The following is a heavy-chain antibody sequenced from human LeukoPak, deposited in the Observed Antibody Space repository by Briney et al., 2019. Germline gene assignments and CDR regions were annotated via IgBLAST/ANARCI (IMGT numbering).Heavy chain of an antibody. CDR2: IKQDGSLR. CDR3: AREGDAFDI. V-gene: IGHV3-7*01. Sequence: GSLRLSCAASGFMISNHYMSWVRQAPGKGLEWVANIKQDGSLRYYVASVKGRFAVSRDNVKNSVYLQMSSLRAEDTAIYYCAREGDAFDIWGQGTMVTVSS. J-gene: IGHJ3*02. CDR1: GFMISNHY.